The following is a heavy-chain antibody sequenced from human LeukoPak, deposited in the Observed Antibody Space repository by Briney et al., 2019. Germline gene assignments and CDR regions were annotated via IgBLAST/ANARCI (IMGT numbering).Heavy chain of an antibody. CDR3: AKGGSSGWSTAYFDY. CDR1: GFTFSNYG. V-gene: IGHV3-30*18. Sequence: GRSLRLSCAASGFTFSNYGMHWVRQAPGKGLEWVAVISYDGSNKYYADSVKGRFTISRDNSKDTLYLQMNSLRAEDTAVYYCAKGGSSGWSTAYFDYWGQGTLVTVSS. CDR2: ISYDGSNK. J-gene: IGHJ4*02. D-gene: IGHD6-19*01.